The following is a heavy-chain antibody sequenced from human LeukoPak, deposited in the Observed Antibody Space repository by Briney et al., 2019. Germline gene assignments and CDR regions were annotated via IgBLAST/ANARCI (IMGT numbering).Heavy chain of an antibody. J-gene: IGHJ4*02. D-gene: IGHD3-3*01. CDR3: ARGSPIFGVVVTLFDY. Sequence: GGSLRLSCAASGFTFSSYWMSWVRQAPGKGLEWVANIKQDGSEKYYVDSVKGRFTISRDNSKNTLYLQMNSLRAEDTAVYYCARGSPIFGVVVTLFDYWGQGTLVTVSS. CDR2: IKQDGSEK. V-gene: IGHV3-7*01. CDR1: GFTFSSYW.